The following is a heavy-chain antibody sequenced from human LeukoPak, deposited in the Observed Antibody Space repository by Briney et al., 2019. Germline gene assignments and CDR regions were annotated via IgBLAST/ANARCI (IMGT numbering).Heavy chain of an antibody. Sequence: GRSLRLSCAASGFTFRNYGMHWVRQAPGKGLEWVSAISGSGGSTYYADSVKGRFTISRDNSKNTLYLQMNSLRAEDTAVYYCAKDVAGYSYGWPEYWGQGTLVTVSS. J-gene: IGHJ4*02. CDR3: AKDVAGYSYGWPEY. D-gene: IGHD5-18*01. CDR2: ISGSGGST. V-gene: IGHV3-23*01. CDR1: GFTFRNYG.